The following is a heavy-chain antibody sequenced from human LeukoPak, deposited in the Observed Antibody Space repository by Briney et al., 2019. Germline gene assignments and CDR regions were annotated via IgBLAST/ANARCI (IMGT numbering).Heavy chain of an antibody. J-gene: IGHJ4*02. V-gene: IGHV1-69*04. CDR3: ASGQQLVLYYFDY. D-gene: IGHD6-13*01. CDR1: GGTFSSYA. CDR2: IIPILGIA. Sequence: GASVKVSCKASGGTFSSYAISWVRQAPGQGLEWMGRIIPILGIANYAQKFQGRVTITADKSTSTAYMELSSLRSEDTAVYYCASGQQLVLYYFDYWGQGTLVTVSS.